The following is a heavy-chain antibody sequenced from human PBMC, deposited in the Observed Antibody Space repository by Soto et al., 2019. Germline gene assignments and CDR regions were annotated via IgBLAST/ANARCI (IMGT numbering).Heavy chain of an antibody. CDR2: IYHSGTT. Sequence: QVQLQESGPGLVKPPGTLSLTCAVSGDSISSSIWWSWVRLPPGKGLEWIGEIYHSGTTNYNPSLKGRVPIPGDKSKNQFSLKMSSLPAADTAVYYCASRGVGGGGLDYGGQGPLVIV. V-gene: IGHV4-4*03. CDR3: ASRGVGGGGLDY. CDR1: GDSISSSIW. J-gene: IGHJ4*02. D-gene: IGHD3-10*01.